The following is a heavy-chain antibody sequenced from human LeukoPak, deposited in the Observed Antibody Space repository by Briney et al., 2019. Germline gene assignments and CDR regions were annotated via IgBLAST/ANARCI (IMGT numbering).Heavy chain of an antibody. CDR3: AKLVNYYDFWSGLDY. CDR2: ISGSGGST. CDR1: GFTVSSNY. D-gene: IGHD3-3*01. V-gene: IGHV3-23*01. J-gene: IGHJ4*02. Sequence: PGGSLRLSCAASGFTVSSNYMSWVRQAPGKGLEWVSAISGSGGSTYYADSVKGRFTISRGNSKNTLYLQMNSLRAEDTAVYYCAKLVNYYDFWSGLDYWGQGTLVTVSS.